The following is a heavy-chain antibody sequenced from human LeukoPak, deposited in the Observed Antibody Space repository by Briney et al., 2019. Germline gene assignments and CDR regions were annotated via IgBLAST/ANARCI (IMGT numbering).Heavy chain of an antibody. Sequence: PSETLSLTCTVSGGSISSYYWSWIRQPPGKGLEWIWYIYYSGSTNYNPSLKSRVTISVDTSKNQFSLKLSSVTAADTAVYYCARHWSGHDHVWGSYRYTHNWFDPWGQGTLVTVSS. D-gene: IGHD3-16*02. CDR2: IYYSGST. V-gene: IGHV4-59*08. CDR3: ARHWSGHDHVWGSYRYTHNWFDP. CDR1: GGSISSYY. J-gene: IGHJ5*02.